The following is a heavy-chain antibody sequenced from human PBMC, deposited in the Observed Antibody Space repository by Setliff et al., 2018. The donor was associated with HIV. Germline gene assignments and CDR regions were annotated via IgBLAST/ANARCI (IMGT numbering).Heavy chain of an antibody. V-gene: IGHV1-69*06. D-gene: IGHD6-6*01. CDR1: GGALSNYA. CDR2: IIPVVDAG. CDR3: AGGIEYRSNAYVAEYFDL. Sequence: ASVKVSCNASGGALSNYAFSWVRQAPGQGLQWMGGIIPVVDAGTYAQSFQGRVTITADKSTSTINLELTGLRSDDTAVYYCAGGIEYRSNAYVAEYFDLWGQGTLVTVSS. J-gene: IGHJ4*02.